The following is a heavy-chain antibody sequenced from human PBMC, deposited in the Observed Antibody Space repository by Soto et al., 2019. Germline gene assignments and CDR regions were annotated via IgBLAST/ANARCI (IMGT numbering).Heavy chain of an antibody. V-gene: IGHV6-1*01. CDR1: GGRSSNNRAA. CDR3: VRGPEQLVWFDP. Sequence: TGTVSGGRSSNNRAAWDWIKQSPSRGLEWLGRTYYRSKWYNDYAVSVKSRITINPDTSKNQFSLQLNSVTPEDTAVYYCVRGPEQLVWFDPWGQGTLVTVSS. D-gene: IGHD6-6*01. J-gene: IGHJ5*02. CDR2: TYYRSKWYN.